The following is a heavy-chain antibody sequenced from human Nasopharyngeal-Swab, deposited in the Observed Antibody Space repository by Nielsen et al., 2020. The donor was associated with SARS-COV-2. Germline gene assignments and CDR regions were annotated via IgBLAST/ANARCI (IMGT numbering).Heavy chain of an antibody. CDR1: GYTLTELS. Sequence: ASVKVSRKVSGYTLTELSMHWVRQAPGKGLEWMGGFDPEDGETIYAQKFQGRVTMTEDTSTDTAYMELSSLRSEDTAVYYCTTVAGSYGRFDYWGQGTLVTVSS. J-gene: IGHJ4*02. V-gene: IGHV1-24*01. CDR3: TTVAGSYGRFDY. D-gene: IGHD1-26*01. CDR2: FDPEDGET.